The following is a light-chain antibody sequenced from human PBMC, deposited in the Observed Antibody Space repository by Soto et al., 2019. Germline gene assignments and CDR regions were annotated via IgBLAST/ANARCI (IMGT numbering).Light chain of an antibody. CDR2: KDS. CDR3: QSADSSGTYPNWV. CDR1: ALPKQY. J-gene: IGLJ3*02. V-gene: IGLV3-25*03. Sequence: ELTQPPSVSVSPGQTARITCSGDALPKQYAYWYQQKPGQAPVLVIYKDSERPSGIPERFSGSSSGTTVTLTISGVQAEDEADYYCQSADSSGTYPNWVFGGGTKLTVL.